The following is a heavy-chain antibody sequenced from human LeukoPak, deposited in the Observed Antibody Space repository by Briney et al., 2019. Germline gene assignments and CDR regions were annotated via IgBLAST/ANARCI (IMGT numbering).Heavy chain of an antibody. CDR3: ARGVGGVSDFDY. V-gene: IGHV4-59*01. D-gene: IGHD3-10*01. CDR2: IYYSGST. J-gene: IGHJ4*02. CDR1: GGSISGYY. Sequence: SETLSLTCTVSGGSISGYYWSWIRQPPGKGLEWIGYIYYSGSTNYNPSLKSRVTISVDTSKNQFSLKLSSVTAADTAVYYCARGVGGVSDFDYWGQGTLVTVSS.